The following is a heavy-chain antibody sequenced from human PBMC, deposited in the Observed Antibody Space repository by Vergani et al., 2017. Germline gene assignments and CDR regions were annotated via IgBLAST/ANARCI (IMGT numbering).Heavy chain of an antibody. J-gene: IGHJ4*02. V-gene: IGHV5-51*01. CDR1: GYSFTNYW. D-gene: IGHD3-22*01. CDR3: ARLYGRDSSGSKCFDY. CDR2: IHPADSDT. Sequence: EVQLVQSGAEVKKPGASLKISCQISGYSFTNYWIGWVRQMPGKGLEWMGIIHPADSDTRYSPSFQGQVTISVDKSNSTAYLQRSSLRASDSAMYYCARLYGRDSSGSKCFDYWGQGTLVTVSS.